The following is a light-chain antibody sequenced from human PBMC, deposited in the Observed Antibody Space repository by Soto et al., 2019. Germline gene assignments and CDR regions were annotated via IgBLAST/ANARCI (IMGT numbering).Light chain of an antibody. Sequence: EIVMTQSPATLSVSPGERATLSCRASQSISSSLAWYQQKPGQAPRLLIYRASTRATGIPARFSGSGSGTEFTLTISSLQSEDFTVYSCLQYHNLWAFXQGTKVDIK. CDR1: QSISSS. J-gene: IGKJ1*01. CDR3: LQYHNLWA. CDR2: RAS. V-gene: IGKV3-15*01.